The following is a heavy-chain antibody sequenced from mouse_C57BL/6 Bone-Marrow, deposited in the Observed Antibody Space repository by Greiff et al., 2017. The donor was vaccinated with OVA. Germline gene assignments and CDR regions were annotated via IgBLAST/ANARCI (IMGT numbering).Heavy chain of an antibody. CDR3: TREGFITTVVAFPFDY. CDR1: GFTFSSYA. Sequence: VQLKESGEGLVKPGGSLKLSCAASGFTFSSYAMSWVRQTPEKRLEWVAYISSGGDYIYYADTVKGRFTISRDNARNTLYLQMSSLKSEDTAMYYCTREGFITTVVAFPFDYWGQGTTLTVSS. J-gene: IGHJ2*01. V-gene: IGHV5-9-1*02. D-gene: IGHD1-1*01. CDR2: ISSGGDYI.